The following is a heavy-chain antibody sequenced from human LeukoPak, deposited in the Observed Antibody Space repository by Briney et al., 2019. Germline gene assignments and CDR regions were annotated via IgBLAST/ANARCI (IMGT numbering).Heavy chain of an antibody. CDR1: GFTFSSYA. Sequence: GGFLRLSCAASGFTFSSYAMSWVRQAPGKGLEWVSAISGSDAGTYYADSVKGRFTISRDNSKNTLYLQMNSLRAEDAAVYYCAKAPLGRCTGAICYSFDYWGQGTLVTVSS. CDR3: AKAPLGRCTGAICYSFDY. V-gene: IGHV3-23*01. CDR2: ISGSDAGT. J-gene: IGHJ4*02. D-gene: IGHD2-8*02.